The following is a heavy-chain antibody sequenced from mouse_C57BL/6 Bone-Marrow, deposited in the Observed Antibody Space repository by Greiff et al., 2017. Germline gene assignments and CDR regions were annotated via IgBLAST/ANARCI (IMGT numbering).Heavy chain of an antibody. Sequence: QVQLQQPGAELVKPGASVKVSCKASGYTFTSYWMHWVKQRPGQGLEWIGRIHPSASDTNYNQKFKGKATLTVDKSSSTAYMQLSSLTSEDSAVYYCARDYYGSSYEGFAYWGQGTLVTVSA. V-gene: IGHV1-74*01. CDR3: ARDYYGSSYEGFAY. J-gene: IGHJ3*01. CDR1: GYTFTSYW. CDR2: IHPSASDT. D-gene: IGHD1-1*01.